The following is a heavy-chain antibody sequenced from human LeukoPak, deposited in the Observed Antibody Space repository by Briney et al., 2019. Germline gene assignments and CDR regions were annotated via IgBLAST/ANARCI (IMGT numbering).Heavy chain of an antibody. V-gene: IGHV3-53*01. CDR2: FYGTSGT. CDR3: ARMSGTYGYFDY. Sequence: GGSLRLSCAASGFSVATSYMSWVRQAPGKGLEWVSLFYGTSGTSYADSVKGRFTISRDNSKNTVHLQMNSLRDEDTAVYFCARMSGTYGYFDYWGQGTLVTVSS. D-gene: IGHD1-26*01. CDR1: GFSVATSY. J-gene: IGHJ4*02.